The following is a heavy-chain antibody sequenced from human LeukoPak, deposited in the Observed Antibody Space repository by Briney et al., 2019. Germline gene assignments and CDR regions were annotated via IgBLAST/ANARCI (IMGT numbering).Heavy chain of an antibody. CDR1: GFTFSSYA. D-gene: IGHD3-3*01. V-gene: IGHV3-23*01. CDR2: ISGSGGST. CDR3: TKGGAGARYDFWSGHPNWFDP. J-gene: IGHJ5*02. Sequence: GSLRLSCAASGFTFSSYAMSWVRQAPGKGLEWVSGISGSGGSTYYAGSVKGRFTISRDNSKNTLYLQMNSLRAEDTAVYYCTKGGAGARYDFWSGHPNWFDPWGQGTLVTVSS.